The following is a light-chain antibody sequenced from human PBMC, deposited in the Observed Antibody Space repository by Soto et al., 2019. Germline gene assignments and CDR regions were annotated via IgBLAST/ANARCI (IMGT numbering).Light chain of an antibody. J-gene: IGKJ2*01. CDR2: PAS. CDR3: QQSYSSRYT. CDR1: QSISSY. V-gene: IGKV1-39*01. Sequence: DIQMTQSPSSLSASVGDRVTITCRASQSISSYLNWYQQKPGKAPKLLIYPASSLQSGVPSRFSGRVAGTDLTLSISSLQPEDFATYYCQQSYSSRYTFGQGNKLEIK.